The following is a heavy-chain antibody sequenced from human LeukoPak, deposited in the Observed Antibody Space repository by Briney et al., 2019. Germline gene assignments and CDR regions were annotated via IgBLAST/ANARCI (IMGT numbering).Heavy chain of an antibody. CDR1: GGSISSSSYY. D-gene: IGHD6-13*01. V-gene: IGHV4-39*01. CDR3: ASGDHGSSWYLVYDFDC. CDR2: IYYSGST. Sequence: SETLSLTSTVYGGSISSSSYYWGWIRQPPGKGLEWIGSIYYSGSTYYNPSLKSRVTMSVDTSKNQFSLKLSSVTAADTAVYYCASGDHGSSWYLVYDFDCRGEGALVTVSP. J-gene: IGHJ4*02.